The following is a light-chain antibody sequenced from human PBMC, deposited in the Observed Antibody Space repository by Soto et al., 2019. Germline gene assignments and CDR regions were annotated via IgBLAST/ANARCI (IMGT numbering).Light chain of an antibody. V-gene: IGKV1-39*01. J-gene: IGKJ5*01. CDR3: QQSYSPPPIT. CDR1: QTISNY. CDR2: AAS. Sequence: DIQMTQSPSSLSASVGDRVTITCRASQTISNYLNWYQRKPGKAPKLLIYAASSLQRGVPSRFSGSGSGTDFTLTIASLQPEDFATYYCQQSYSPPPITFGQGTRLEI.